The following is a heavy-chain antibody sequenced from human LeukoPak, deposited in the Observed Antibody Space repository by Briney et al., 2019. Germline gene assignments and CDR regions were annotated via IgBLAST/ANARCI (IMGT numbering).Heavy chain of an antibody. CDR1: GGSISSGGYS. Sequence: SETLSLTCAVSGGSISSGGYSWSWIRQPPGKGLEWIGYIYYSGSTYYNPSLKSRVTISVDTSKNQFSLKLSSVTAADTAVYYCARGKNTYYYYMDVWGKGTMVTVSS. CDR2: IYYSGST. V-gene: IGHV4-30-4*07. CDR3: ARGKNTYYYYMDV. J-gene: IGHJ6*03.